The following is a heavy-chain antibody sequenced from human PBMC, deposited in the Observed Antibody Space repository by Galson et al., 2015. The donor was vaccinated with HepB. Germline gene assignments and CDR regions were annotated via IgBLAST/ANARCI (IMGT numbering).Heavy chain of an antibody. V-gene: IGHV3-30*18. D-gene: IGHD3-22*01. CDR2: ISYDGSNK. Sequence: SLRLSCAASAFTFSNYAMHWVRQAPGKGLEWVAIISYDGSNKFYGDSVKGRFTISRDNSKNTLYLQMSSLRPEDTAVYYCAKPELRYFAESSAYYDDGLHVWGQGTLVTVSS. CDR3: AKPELRYFAESSAYYDDGLHV. CDR1: AFTFSNYA. J-gene: IGHJ3*01.